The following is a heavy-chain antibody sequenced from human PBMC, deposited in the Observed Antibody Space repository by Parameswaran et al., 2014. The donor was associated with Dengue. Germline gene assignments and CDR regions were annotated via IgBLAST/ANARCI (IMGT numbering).Heavy chain of an antibody. Sequence: WVRQAPGQGLEWMGWISAYNGNTNYAQKLQGRVTMTTDTSTSTAYMELRSLRSDDTAVYYCARASGSGPRNNWFDPWGQGTLVTVSS. CDR2: ISAYNGNT. J-gene: IGHJ5*02. D-gene: IGHD3-3*01. V-gene: IGHV1-18*01. CDR3: ARASGSGPRNNWFDP.